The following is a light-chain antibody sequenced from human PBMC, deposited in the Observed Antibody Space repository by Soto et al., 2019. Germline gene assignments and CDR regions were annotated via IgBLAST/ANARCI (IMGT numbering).Light chain of an antibody. CDR3: QQRSSWPPALS. CDR2: DAS. CDR1: QSVRSF. J-gene: IGKJ4*01. V-gene: IGKV3-11*01. Sequence: EIVLTQSPATLSLSPGERATLSCRASQSVRSFLAWYQQKPGQAPRLLIYDASNRATGVPGRFSGSGSGTDFNLTISSLEPEDFAVYYCQQRSSWPPALSFGGGTKVE.